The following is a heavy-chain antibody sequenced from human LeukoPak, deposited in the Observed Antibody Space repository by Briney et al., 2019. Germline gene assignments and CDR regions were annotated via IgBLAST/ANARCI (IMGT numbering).Heavy chain of an antibody. CDR1: GFTFSRYA. CDR2: IRYDGSNK. Sequence: GSLRLSCAASGFTFSRYAMSWVRQAPGKGLEWVAFIRYDGSNKYYADSVKGRFTISRDNSKNTLYLQMNSLRAEDTALYYCAKGISHMTPVTTLDYWGQGTLVTVSS. D-gene: IGHD4-17*01. J-gene: IGHJ4*02. V-gene: IGHV3-30*02. CDR3: AKGISHMTPVTTLDY.